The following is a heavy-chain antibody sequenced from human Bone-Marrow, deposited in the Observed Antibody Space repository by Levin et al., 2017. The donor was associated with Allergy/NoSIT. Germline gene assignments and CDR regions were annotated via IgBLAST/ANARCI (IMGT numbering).Heavy chain of an antibody. J-gene: IGHJ4*02. CDR1: GFAFSDTW. Sequence: GESLKISCAASGFAFSDTWMNWVRQAPGKGLEWVGRIKTTSDGGATDYAAPVKGRFTISRDDSENTVYLQMSSLKSEDTAVYYCSLQYFDYWGQGTLVTVSS. V-gene: IGHV3-15*07. CDR2: IKTTSDGGAT. CDR3: SLQYFDY.